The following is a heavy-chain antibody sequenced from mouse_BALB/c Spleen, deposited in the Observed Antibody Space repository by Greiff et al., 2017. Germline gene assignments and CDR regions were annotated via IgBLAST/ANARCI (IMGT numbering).Heavy chain of an antibody. CDR3: ARPSYYGNYFDY. J-gene: IGHJ2*01. CDR2: ISTYYGDA. Sequence: VQLVESGAELVRPGVSVKISCKGSGYTFTDYAMHWVKQSHAKSLEWIGVISTYYGDASYNQKFKGKATMTVDKSSSTAYMELARLTSEDSAIYYCARPSYYGNYFDYWGQGTTLTVSS. D-gene: IGHD1-2*01. V-gene: IGHV1S137*01. CDR1: GYTFTDYA.